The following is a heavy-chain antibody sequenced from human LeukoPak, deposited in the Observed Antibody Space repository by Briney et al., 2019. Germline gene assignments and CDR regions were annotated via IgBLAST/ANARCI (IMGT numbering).Heavy chain of an antibody. D-gene: IGHD1-26*01. CDR1: GYNFNSYG. J-gene: IGHJ4*02. CDR3: ARMELPYYFDY. Sequence: ASVKVSCKASGYNFNSYGINWVRQAPGQGLEWMGWISAYNGNTNYAQKLQGRVTMTTDTSTSTAYMELRSLRSDDTAVYYCARMELPYYFDYWGQGTLVTVSS. V-gene: IGHV1-18*01. CDR2: ISAYNGNT.